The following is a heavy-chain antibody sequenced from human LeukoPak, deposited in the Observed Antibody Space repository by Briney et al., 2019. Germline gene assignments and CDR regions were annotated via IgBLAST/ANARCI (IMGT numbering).Heavy chain of an antibody. J-gene: IGHJ4*02. CDR3: ARGSIYYGSGSYQAHFDY. CDR2: IYYSGST. D-gene: IGHD3-10*01. Sequence: PSETLSLTCTVSAGSISSYYWSWIRQPQGKGLEWIGSIYYSGSTNYNPSLKSRVTISVDTSKNQFSLKLSSVTAADTAVYYCARGSIYYGSGSYQAHFDYWGQGTLGTVSS. CDR1: AGSISSYY. V-gene: IGHV4-59*01.